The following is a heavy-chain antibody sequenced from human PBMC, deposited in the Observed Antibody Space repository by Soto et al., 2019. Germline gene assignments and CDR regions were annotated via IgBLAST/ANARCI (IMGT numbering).Heavy chain of an antibody. CDR2: ISGSGGST. CDR1: GFTFSSYA. CDR3: AKDRNGGVRGRNQYYYYMDV. D-gene: IGHD3-10*01. J-gene: IGHJ6*03. Sequence: PGGSLRLSCAASGFTFSSYAMSWVRQAPGKGLEWVSAISGSGGSTYYADSVKGRFTISRDNSKNTLYLQMNSLRAEDTAVYYCAKDRNGGVRGRNQYYYYMDVWGKGTTVTVSS. V-gene: IGHV3-23*01.